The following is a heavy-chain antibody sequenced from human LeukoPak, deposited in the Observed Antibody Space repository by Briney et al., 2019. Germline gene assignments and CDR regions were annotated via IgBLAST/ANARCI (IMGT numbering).Heavy chain of an antibody. CDR3: ARAYSNTAMVNFDY. CDR1: VYTFTSFY. Sequence: ASVKVSCKASVYTFTSFYMLWVRQAPEQGLEWRGIINPSGGSTSYAQNFQGRVTMTRDTSTSTVYMELSSLRSEDTAVYYCARAYSNTAMVNFDYWGQGTLVTVSS. J-gene: IGHJ4*02. CDR2: INPSGGST. V-gene: IGHV1-46*01. D-gene: IGHD5-18*01.